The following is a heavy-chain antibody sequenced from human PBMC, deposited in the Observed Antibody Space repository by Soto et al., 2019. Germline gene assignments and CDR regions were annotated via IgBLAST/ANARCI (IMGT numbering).Heavy chain of an antibody. Sequence: SETLSLTCSVSGGSISYNIYYWGWFRQPPGNGLEWVGGIFYTGTTYYSPSLKDRVTISVDTSKNSFSLNLTSVTAADTAVYFCARLVVVAPVANAWGQGTMVTV. V-gene: IGHV4-39*02. CDR2: IFYTGTT. CDR3: ARLVVVAPVANA. D-gene: IGHD2-2*01. CDR1: GGSISYNIYY. J-gene: IGHJ5*02.